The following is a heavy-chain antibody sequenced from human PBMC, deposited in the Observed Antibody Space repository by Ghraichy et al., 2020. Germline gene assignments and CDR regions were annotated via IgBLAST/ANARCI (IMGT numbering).Heavy chain of an antibody. D-gene: IGHD3-3*01. CDR3: ARDPLYYDFWSGYYDY. CDR2: ISSSSSYI. J-gene: IGHJ4*02. Sequence: GGSLRLSCAASGFTFSSYSMNWVRQAPGKRLEWVSSISSSSSYIYYADSVKGRFTISRDNAKNSLYLQMNSLRAEDTAVYYCARDPLYYDFWSGYYDYWGQGTLVTVSS. CDR1: GFTFSSYS. V-gene: IGHV3-21*01.